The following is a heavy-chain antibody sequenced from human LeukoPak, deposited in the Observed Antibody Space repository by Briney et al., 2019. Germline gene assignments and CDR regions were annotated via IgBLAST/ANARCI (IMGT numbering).Heavy chain of an antibody. CDR1: GFTFSSYA. D-gene: IGHD3-10*01. CDR2: ISGSGGST. Sequence: PGGSLRLSCAASGFTFSSYAMSWVRQAPGKGLEWVSAISGSGGSTYYADSVKGRFTISRDNSKNTLYLQMNSLRAEDTAVYYCAKDQVGDLGESSSFFDYWGQGTLVTVSS. CDR3: AKDQVGDLGESSSFFDY. J-gene: IGHJ4*02. V-gene: IGHV3-23*01.